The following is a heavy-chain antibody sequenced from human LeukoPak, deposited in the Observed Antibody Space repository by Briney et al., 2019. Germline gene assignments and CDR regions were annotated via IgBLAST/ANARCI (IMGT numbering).Heavy chain of an antibody. CDR2: IHHDGSNK. CDR1: GFTFSSYG. CDR3: AKAVSGYYYYYMDV. V-gene: IGHV3-30*02. J-gene: IGHJ6*03. Sequence: GGSLRLSCAASGFTFSSYGMHWVRQAPGKGLDWVAFIHHDGSNKYYADSVRGRFTISRDNSKNTLYLQMNSLRAEDTAVYYCAKAVSGYYYYYMDVWGKGTTVTISS. D-gene: IGHD1-26*01.